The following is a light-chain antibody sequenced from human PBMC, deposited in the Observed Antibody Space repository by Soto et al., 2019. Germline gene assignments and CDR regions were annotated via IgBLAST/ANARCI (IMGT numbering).Light chain of an antibody. CDR1: QDVSNY. J-gene: IGKJ5*01. Sequence: DIHMTQSPSSLSASVGDRVTITCQASQDVSNYLNWYQQKLGKAPKLLIYDASNLETGVPSRFSGSGSGTYFTFTISSLKPEDFATYYCQQYSNLITFGQGTRLEIK. V-gene: IGKV1-33*01. CDR2: DAS. CDR3: QQYSNLIT.